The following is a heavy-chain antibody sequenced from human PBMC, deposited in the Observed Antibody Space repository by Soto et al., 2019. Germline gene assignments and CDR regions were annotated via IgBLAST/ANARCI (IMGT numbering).Heavy chain of an antibody. CDR1: GGSISSGGYS. V-gene: IGHV4-30-2*01. D-gene: IGHD6-13*01. J-gene: IGHJ4*02. CDR3: ARGVSKRGYYFDY. Sequence: LSLTCAVSGGSISSGGYSWSWIRQPPGKGLEWIGYIYHSGSTYYNPSLKSRVTISVDRSKNQFSLKLSSVTAADTAVYYCARGVSKRGYYFDYWGQGTLVTVSS. CDR2: IYHSGST.